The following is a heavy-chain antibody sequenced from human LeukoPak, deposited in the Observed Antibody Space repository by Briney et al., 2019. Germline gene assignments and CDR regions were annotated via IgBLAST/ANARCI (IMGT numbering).Heavy chain of an antibody. J-gene: IGHJ5*02. V-gene: IGHV3-NL1*01. CDR3: ARRVRVVENWFDP. D-gene: IGHD3-22*01. CDR1: GFVFNSFG. Sequence: GGSLRLSCAASGFVFNSFGMNWVRQAPGKGLEWVSVIHTGGTTHYADSVKGRFTVSRDNAKNSLYLQMNSLRAEDTAVYYCARRVRVVENWFDPWGQGTLVTVSS. CDR2: IHTGGTT.